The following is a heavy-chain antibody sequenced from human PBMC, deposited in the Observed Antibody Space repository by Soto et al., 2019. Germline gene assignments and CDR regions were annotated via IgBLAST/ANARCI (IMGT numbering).Heavy chain of an antibody. J-gene: IGHJ6*02. Sequence: EVRLEEAGGGFVQPWGSLRVSCSGSGFIFSSFWMHWVRQGPGKGLEWVSRINGDGASLAYADSVKGRFSISRDNVKNTLHLQMNSLGADDTAVYFCAREGSLGLDVWGRGTTVTVSS. CDR3: AREGSLGLDV. V-gene: IGHV3-74*03. CDR2: INGDGASL. D-gene: IGHD3-10*01. CDR1: GFIFSSFW.